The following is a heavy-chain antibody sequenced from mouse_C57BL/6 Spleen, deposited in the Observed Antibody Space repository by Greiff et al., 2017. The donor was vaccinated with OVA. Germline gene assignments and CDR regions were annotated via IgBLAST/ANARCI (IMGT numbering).Heavy chain of an antibody. V-gene: IGHV14-3*01. CDR3: ASGYDLLFAY. Sequence: EVQLQQSVAELVRPGASVKLSCTASGFNIENTYMHWVKQRPEQGLEWIGRIDPANGNTKYAPKFQGKATITADTSSNTAYLQLSSLTSEDTAIYYCASGYDLLFAYWGQGTLVTVSA. CDR1: GFNIENTY. CDR2: IDPANGNT. J-gene: IGHJ3*01. D-gene: IGHD2-2*01.